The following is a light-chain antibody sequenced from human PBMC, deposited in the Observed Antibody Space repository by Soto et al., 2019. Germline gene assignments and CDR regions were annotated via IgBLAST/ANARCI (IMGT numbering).Light chain of an antibody. Sequence: DIQMTQSPPSLSASIGDRVTIPCRASQTISTYLNWYQQKPGKAPKLLIYAASNLQRGVPSRFSGSGSGTDFTLTISSLQPEDFATYYCQQSYTTPLTFGGGTKVEI. CDR2: AAS. CDR3: QQSYTTPLT. J-gene: IGKJ4*01. CDR1: QTISTY. V-gene: IGKV1-39*01.